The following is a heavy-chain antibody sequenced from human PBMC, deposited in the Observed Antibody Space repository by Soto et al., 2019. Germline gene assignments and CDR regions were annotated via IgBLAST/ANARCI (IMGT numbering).Heavy chain of an antibody. CDR1: EFAFSSYW. J-gene: IGHJ3*02. CDR2: IRKDGSQR. CDR3: ARDMCPGITVLFCDALDI. D-gene: IGHD3-10*01. V-gene: IGHV3-7*05. Sequence: EVQLVESGGGLVQPGGSLTLSCAASEFAFSSYWMTWVRQAPGKGLEWVANIRKDGSQRSYLDSVRGRFTISIDNTKNSLYLQMNSLRDGDTALYFCARDMCPGITVLFCDALDIGGEGTVATVSS.